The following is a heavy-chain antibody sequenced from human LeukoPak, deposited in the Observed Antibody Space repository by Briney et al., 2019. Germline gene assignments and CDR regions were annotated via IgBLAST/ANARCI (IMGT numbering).Heavy chain of an antibody. V-gene: IGHV3-64D*09. CDR2: ISRNGGST. CDR3: VKDLRSDFMGVLSRYLSY. J-gene: IGHJ4*02. Sequence: GGALRLSCSASGFTFSSFAMHWVRQAPGKGLEYVAAISRNGGSTYYADSVKGRFTISRDNSKNTLYLQMSSLRAEDTAVYLCVKDLRSDFMGVLSRYLSYWGQGTLVTVSS. CDR1: GFTFSSFA. D-gene: IGHD2/OR15-2a*01.